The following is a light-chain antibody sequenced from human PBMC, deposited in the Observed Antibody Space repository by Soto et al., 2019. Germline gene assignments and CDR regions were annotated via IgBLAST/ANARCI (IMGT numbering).Light chain of an antibody. CDR3: HQSYSTTWT. CDR1: QGISTY. Sequence: DIPMTQSQSSLSESAGDRVTITCRASQGISTYLNWYQQKPGKAPKLLIYAASSLQSGVPSRFSGSGSETDLTLTISSLQTEEFAAYSCHQSYSTTWTFGKENKVEIE. V-gene: IGKV1-39*01. CDR2: AAS. J-gene: IGKJ1*01.